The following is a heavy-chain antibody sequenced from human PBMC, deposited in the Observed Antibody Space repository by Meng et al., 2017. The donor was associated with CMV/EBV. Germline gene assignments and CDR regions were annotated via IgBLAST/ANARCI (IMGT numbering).Heavy chain of an antibody. D-gene: IGHD6-13*01. CDR2: ISYSGPT. V-gene: IGHV4-59*01. J-gene: IGHJ4*02. Sequence: SETLSLTCSVFGGSIKAYYWTWIRQPLGKGLEWIGYISYSGPTNYNPSLKSRVSMSLDTSKNQFSLRLTSVAAADTALYFCARGGRIAASATQYWGQGMLVTVSS. CDR3: ARGGRIAASATQY. CDR1: GGSIKAYY.